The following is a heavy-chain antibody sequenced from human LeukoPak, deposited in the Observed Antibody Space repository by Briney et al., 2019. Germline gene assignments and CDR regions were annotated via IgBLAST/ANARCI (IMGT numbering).Heavy chain of an antibody. V-gene: IGHV3-33*08. CDR1: GFTFSSYA. D-gene: IGHD6-13*01. J-gene: IGHJ4*02. CDR3: ARDRVLIAPAGTEVGYFDY. CDR2: IWYDGSNK. Sequence: GGSLRLSCAASGFTFSSYAMSWVRQAPGKGLEWVAVIWYDGSNKYYADSVKGRFTISRDNAKNTLYLQMNGLRAEDTAVYYCARDRVLIAPAGTEVGYFDYWGQGTLVTVSS.